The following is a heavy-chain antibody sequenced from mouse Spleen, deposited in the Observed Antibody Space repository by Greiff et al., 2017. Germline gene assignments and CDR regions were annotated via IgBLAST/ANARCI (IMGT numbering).Heavy chain of an antibody. CDR2: ISYSGST. V-gene: IGHV3-1*01. J-gene: IGHJ3*01. D-gene: IGHD2-3*01. CDR3: AREDDGYFRGFAY. CDR1: GYSITSGYD. Sequence: EVQLQESGPGMVKPSQSLSLTCTVTGYSITSGYDWHWIRHFPGNKLEWMGYISYSGSTNYNPSLKSRISITHDTSKNHFFLKLNSVTTEDTATYYCAREDDGYFRGFAYWGQGTLVTVSA.